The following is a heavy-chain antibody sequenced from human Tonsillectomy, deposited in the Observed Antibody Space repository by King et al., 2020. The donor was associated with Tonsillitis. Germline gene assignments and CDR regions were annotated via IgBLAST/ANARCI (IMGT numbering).Heavy chain of an antibody. J-gene: IGHJ3*02. CDR1: GGSFSGYY. CDR2: INHSGST. Sequence: VQLQQWGAGLLKPSKTLSLTCAVYGGSFSGYYWSWIRQSPGKGLEWIGEINHSGSTNYNPSLKSRVTISVDTSKNHFSLQQSSVTAADTAVYYCARGGYTYAYRNDAFDIWGQGTMVTVSS. V-gene: IGHV4-34*01. D-gene: IGHD3-16*01. CDR3: ARGGYTYAYRNDAFDI.